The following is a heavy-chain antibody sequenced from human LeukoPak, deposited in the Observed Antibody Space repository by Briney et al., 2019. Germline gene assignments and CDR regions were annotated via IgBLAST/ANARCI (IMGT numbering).Heavy chain of an antibody. CDR2: ISGSGGST. V-gene: IGHV3-23*01. J-gene: IGHJ1*01. CDR1: GFTFSSYG. Sequence: PGGSLRLSCAASGFTFSSYGMHWVRQAPGKGLEWVSAISGSGGSTYYADSVKGRFTISRDNSKNTLYLQMNSLRAEDTAVYYCAKVGPRLSITMISGYFQHWGQGTLVTVSS. D-gene: IGHD3-22*01. CDR3: AKVGPRLSITMISGYFQH.